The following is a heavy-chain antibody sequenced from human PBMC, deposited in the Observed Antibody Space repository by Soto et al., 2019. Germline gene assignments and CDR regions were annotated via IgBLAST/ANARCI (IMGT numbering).Heavy chain of an antibody. CDR1: GYTLTELS. CDR3: ATGAVRGYYGSGGESSSDY. Sequence: ASVKVSCKGSGYTLTELSMHWVRQAPGKGLEWMGGFDPEDGETIYAQKFQGRVTMTEDTSTDTAYMELSSLRSEDTAVYYCATGAVRGYYGSGGESSSDYWGQGTLVTVSS. D-gene: IGHD3-10*01. CDR2: FDPEDGET. J-gene: IGHJ4*02. V-gene: IGHV1-24*01.